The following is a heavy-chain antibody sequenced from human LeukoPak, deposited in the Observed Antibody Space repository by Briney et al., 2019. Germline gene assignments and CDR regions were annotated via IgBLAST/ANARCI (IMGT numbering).Heavy chain of an antibody. CDR3: VRDVDVYNFDQ. V-gene: IGHV3-74*01. J-gene: IGHJ4*02. CDR2: IKGDESYT. CDR1: GFTFISHW. Sequence: GGSLRLSCAASGFTFISHWMHWVRQAPGKGLVWVSRIKGDESYTNQADSVKGRFTISRDNAKNTLYLQMTSLRAQDTVIYCCVRDVDVYNFDQWGQGTLVTLSS. D-gene: IGHD5-24*01.